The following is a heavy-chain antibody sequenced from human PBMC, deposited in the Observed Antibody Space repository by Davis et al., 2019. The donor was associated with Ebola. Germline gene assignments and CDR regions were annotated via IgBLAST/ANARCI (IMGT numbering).Heavy chain of an antibody. CDR3: ARDGWIAAQVNYYYHMDV. CDR1: GYTFTGYY. D-gene: IGHD6-6*01. CDR2: INPNSGGT. Sequence: ASVKVSCKASGYTFTGYYMHWVRQAPGQGLEWMGWINPNSGGTNYAQKFQGRVTMTRDTSISTAYMELSRLRSDDTAVYYCARDGWIAAQVNYYYHMDVWGKGTTVTVSS. V-gene: IGHV1-2*02. J-gene: IGHJ6*03.